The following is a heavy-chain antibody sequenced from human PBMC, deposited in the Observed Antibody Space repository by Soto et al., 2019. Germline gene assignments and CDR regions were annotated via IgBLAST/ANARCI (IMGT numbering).Heavy chain of an antibody. J-gene: IGHJ4*02. CDR1: GGSISSYY. CDR2: IYYSGST. D-gene: IGHD4-17*01. Sequence: QVQLQESGPGLVKPSETLSLTCTVSGGSISSYYWSWIRQPPGKGLEWIGYIYYSGSTNYNPSLKRRVTISVDTSKNQFSLKLSSVTAADTAVYYCAREHGDYVLDYWGQGTLVTVSS. CDR3: AREHGDYVLDY. V-gene: IGHV4-59*01.